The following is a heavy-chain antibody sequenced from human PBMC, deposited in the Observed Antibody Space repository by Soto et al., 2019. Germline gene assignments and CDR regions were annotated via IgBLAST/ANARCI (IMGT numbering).Heavy chain of an antibody. V-gene: IGHV5-10-1*01. CDR1: GYSFTSYW. CDR3: ALLPWLVPGGYYYYYGMDV. Sequence: GESLKISCKGSGYSFTSYWISWVRQMPGKGLEWMGRIDPSDSYTNYSPSFQGHVTISADKSISTAYLQWSSLKASDTAMYYCALLPWLVPGGYYYYYGMDVWGKGTTVTVSS. CDR2: IDPSDSYT. J-gene: IGHJ6*04. D-gene: IGHD6-19*01.